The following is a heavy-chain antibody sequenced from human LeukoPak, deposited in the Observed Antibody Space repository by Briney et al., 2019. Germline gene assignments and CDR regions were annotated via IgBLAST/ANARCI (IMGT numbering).Heavy chain of an antibody. CDR2: INHSGST. D-gene: IGHD3-10*01. CDR1: GGSSSGYY. J-gene: IGHJ6*02. V-gene: IGHV4-34*01. Sequence: SETLSLTCAVYGGSSSGYYWSSIRQPPGKGLEWIGEINHSGSTNYNPSLKSRVTISVDTSKNQFSLKLSSVTAADTAVYYCARGGYYYGSGSLYGMDVWGQGTTVTVSS. CDR3: ARGGYYYGSGSLYGMDV.